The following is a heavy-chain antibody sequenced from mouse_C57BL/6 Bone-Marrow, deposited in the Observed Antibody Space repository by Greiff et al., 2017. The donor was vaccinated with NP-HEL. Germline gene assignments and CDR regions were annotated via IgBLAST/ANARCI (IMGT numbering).Heavy chain of an antibody. Sequence: EVKLVESVAELVRPGASVKLSCTASGFNIKNTYMHWVKQRPEQGLEWIGRIDPANGNTKYAPKFQGKATITADTSSNTAYLQLSSLTSEDTAIYYCARWYYGSSYYFDYWGQGTTLTVSS. CDR1: GFNIKNTY. J-gene: IGHJ2*01. CDR2: IDPANGNT. D-gene: IGHD1-1*01. CDR3: ARWYYGSSYYFDY. V-gene: IGHV14-3*01.